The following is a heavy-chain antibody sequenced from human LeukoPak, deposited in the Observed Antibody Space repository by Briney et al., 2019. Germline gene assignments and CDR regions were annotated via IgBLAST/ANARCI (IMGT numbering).Heavy chain of an antibody. D-gene: IGHD5-18*01. Sequence: GGSLRLSCAASGFTFSDYYMSWIRQAPGKGLEWVSYISSSGSTIYYADSVKGRFTISRDNAKNSLYLQMNSLRAEDTAVYYCARDVSYGWYYFDYWGQGTLVTVSS. CDR1: GFTFSDYY. V-gene: IGHV3-11*01. J-gene: IGHJ4*02. CDR2: ISSSGSTI. CDR3: ARDVSYGWYYFDY.